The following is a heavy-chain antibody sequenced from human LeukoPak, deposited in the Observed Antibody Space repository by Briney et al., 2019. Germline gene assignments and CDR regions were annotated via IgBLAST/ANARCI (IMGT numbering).Heavy chain of an antibody. Sequence: ASVQVSCKASGYTFTGYYMHWVRQAPGQGLEWMGWINPNSGGTNYAQKFQGRVTMTRDTSISTAYMELSRLRSDDTAVYYCARPLYNWNDEYFDYWGQGTLVTVSS. D-gene: IGHD1-1*01. J-gene: IGHJ4*02. CDR3: ARPLYNWNDEYFDY. V-gene: IGHV1-2*02. CDR1: GYTFTGYY. CDR2: INPNSGGT.